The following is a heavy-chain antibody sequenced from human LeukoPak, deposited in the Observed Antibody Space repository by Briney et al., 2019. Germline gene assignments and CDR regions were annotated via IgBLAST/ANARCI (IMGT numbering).Heavy chain of an antibody. Sequence: GGSLRLSCAASGFTLSSYWMTWVRQAPGKGLEWVANIKYDGSERDYVDSVKGRFSISRDNAKNSLYLQMDTLKVEDTAVYYCARDKVTYWGPGTLVTVSS. CDR1: GFTLSSYW. V-gene: IGHV3-7*01. CDR2: IKYDGSER. J-gene: IGHJ4*02. CDR3: ARDKVTY.